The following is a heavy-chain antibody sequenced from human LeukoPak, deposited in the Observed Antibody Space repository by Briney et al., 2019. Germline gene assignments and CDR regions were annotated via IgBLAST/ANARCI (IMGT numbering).Heavy chain of an antibody. J-gene: IGHJ3*02. CDR3: ARGGFTTMVRGVIITLDAFDI. Sequence: ASVKVSCKASGYSFTNYYLHWVRQAPGQGFEWMGIINPGGGSTTYAQKFQGRVTMTRDTSPSTVYMGLSSLRSEDTAVYYCARGGFTTMVRGVIITLDAFDIWGQGTMVTVSS. CDR2: INPGGGST. CDR1: GYSFTNYY. D-gene: IGHD3-10*01. V-gene: IGHV1-46*01.